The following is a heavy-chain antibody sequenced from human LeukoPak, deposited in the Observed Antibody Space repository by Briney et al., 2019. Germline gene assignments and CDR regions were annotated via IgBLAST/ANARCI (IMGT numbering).Heavy chain of an antibody. J-gene: IGHJ4*02. CDR1: GFTFSGSA. D-gene: IGHD4-17*01. CDR3: TRRGDGDYGDY. CDR2: VKSKANNYAT. V-gene: IGHV3-73*01. Sequence: GGSLRLSCAASGFTFSGSAMHWVRQASGKGLEWVGRVKSKANNYATAYAASVKGRFTISRDDSENTAYLQMTSLKTEDTAVYYCTRRGDGDYGDYWGQGTLVTVSS.